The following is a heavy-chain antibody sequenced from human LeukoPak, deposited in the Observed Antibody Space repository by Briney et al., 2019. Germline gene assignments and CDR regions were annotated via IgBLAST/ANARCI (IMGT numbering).Heavy chain of an antibody. CDR2: INHSGST. V-gene: IGHV4-34*01. Sequence: NSSETLSLTCAVYGVSFSGYYWSWIRQPPGKGLEWIGEINHSGSTNYNPPLKSRVTISVDTSKNQFSLKLSSVTAADTAVYYCVRVGYYGGKLDYWGQGTLVTVSS. J-gene: IGHJ4*02. CDR1: GVSFSGYY. D-gene: IGHD4-23*01. CDR3: VRVGYYGGKLDY.